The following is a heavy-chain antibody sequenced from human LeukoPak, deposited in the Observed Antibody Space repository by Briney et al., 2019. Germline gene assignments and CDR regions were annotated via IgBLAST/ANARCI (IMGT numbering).Heavy chain of an antibody. D-gene: IGHD3-22*01. J-gene: IGHJ4*02. V-gene: IGHV4-4*02. Sequence: SGTLSLTCAVSGGSISSSNWWSRVRQPPGKGLEWIGEIYHSGSTNYNPSLKSRVTISVDKSKNQFSLKLSSVTAADTAVYYCARLAAENYYDSSGYLDYWGQGTLVTVSS. CDR3: ARLAAENYYDSSGYLDY. CDR2: IYHSGST. CDR1: GGSISSSNW.